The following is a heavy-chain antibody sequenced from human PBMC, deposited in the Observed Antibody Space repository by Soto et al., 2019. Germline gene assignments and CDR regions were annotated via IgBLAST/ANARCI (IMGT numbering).Heavy chain of an antibody. V-gene: IGHV3-30*18. CDR2: ISYDGSNK. D-gene: IGHD3-9*01. CDR1: GFTFSSYG. CDR3: AKDSGVYYDILTGYHPGGAFDI. Sequence: PGESLRLSCAASGFTFSSYGMHWVRQAPGKGLEWVAVISYDGSNKYYADSVKGRFTISRDNSKNTLYLQMNSLRAEDTAVYYCAKDSGVYYDILTGYHPGGAFDIWGQGTMVTVSS. J-gene: IGHJ3*02.